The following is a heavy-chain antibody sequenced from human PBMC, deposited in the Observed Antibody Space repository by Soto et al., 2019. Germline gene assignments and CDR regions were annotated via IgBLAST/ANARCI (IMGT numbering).Heavy chain of an antibody. D-gene: IGHD6-6*01. CDR3: AGGPPRADLIAVRPGLDH. J-gene: IGHJ4*02. V-gene: IGHV4-31*03. CDR1: GGSISRGGYY. Sequence: SETLSLTCTVSGGSISRGGYYWNWIRQHPGKGLEWIGYMFYSGSTYYNPSLKSRVTISMDTSKNQFSLNLSSVTAADTALYYCAGGPPRADLIAVRPGLDHWGQGILVTVSS. CDR2: MFYSGST.